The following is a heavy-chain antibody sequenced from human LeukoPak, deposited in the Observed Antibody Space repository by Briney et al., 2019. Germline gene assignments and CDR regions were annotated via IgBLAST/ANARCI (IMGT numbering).Heavy chain of an antibody. CDR1: GYTFTGYY. Sequence: GASVKVSCKASGYTFTGYYMHWVRQAPGQGLEWMGWINPNSGGTNYAQKLQGRVTMTTDTSTSTAYMELRSLRSDDTAVYYCARGEGYYGSGSYYLFDYWGQGTLVTVSS. V-gene: IGHV1-2*02. D-gene: IGHD3-10*01. CDR3: ARGEGYYGSGSYYLFDY. CDR2: INPNSGGT. J-gene: IGHJ4*02.